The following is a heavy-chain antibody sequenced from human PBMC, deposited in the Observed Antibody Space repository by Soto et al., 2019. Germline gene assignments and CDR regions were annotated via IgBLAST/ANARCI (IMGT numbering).Heavy chain of an antibody. Sequence: QVQLVQSGAEVKKPGASVKVSCKASGYTFTSYDINWVRQATGQGLEWMGWMNPNSANTGDAQKFQGRVTMTRNTSRSTAYMALSSLRSEVTAGYYCARDQTSYGMDVWGQGTTVTVSS. CDR1: GYTFTSYD. CDR3: ARDQTSYGMDV. V-gene: IGHV1-8*01. J-gene: IGHJ6*02. CDR2: MNPNSANT.